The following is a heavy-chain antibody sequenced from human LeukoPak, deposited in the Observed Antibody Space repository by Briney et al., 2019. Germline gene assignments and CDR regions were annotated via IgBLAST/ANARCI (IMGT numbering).Heavy chain of an antibody. J-gene: IGHJ3*02. CDR1: GLTFDDYA. V-gene: IGHV3-9*01. Sequence: GGSLRLSCAASGLTFDDYAMHWVRQAPGKGLEWVSGISWNSGSIGYADSVKGRFTISRDNAKNSLYLQMNSLRAEDTALYYCAKACPSADCGGDCRGAFDIWGQGTMVTVSS. CDR3: AKACPSADCGGDCRGAFDI. CDR2: ISWNSGSI. D-gene: IGHD2-21*02.